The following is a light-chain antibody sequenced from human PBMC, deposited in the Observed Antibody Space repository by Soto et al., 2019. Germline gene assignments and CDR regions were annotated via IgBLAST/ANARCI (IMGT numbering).Light chain of an antibody. J-gene: IGKJ3*01. CDR3: QKYSSVPV. V-gene: IGKV1-27*01. CDR1: QGIRNF. CDR2: AAS. Sequence: DIQMTQSPPSLSASVGDRVTITCRASQGIRNFVAWYQQKPGKAPKLLIYAASTLQSGVPSRFSGSGSGTDFTHTINSLQPEDVATYSCQKYSSVPVFGPGTKGEIK.